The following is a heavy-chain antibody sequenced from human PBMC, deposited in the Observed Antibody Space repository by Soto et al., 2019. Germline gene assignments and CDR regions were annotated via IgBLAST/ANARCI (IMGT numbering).Heavy chain of an antibody. V-gene: IGHV3-30-3*01. Sequence: QVQLVESGGGVVQPGRSLRLSCAASGFTFSSYAMHWVRQAPGKGLEWVAVISYDGSNKYYADSVKGRFTISRDNSKNTLYLHMNSLRAEDTAVYYSARTPYSSGWYIDYWGQGTLVTVSS. CDR3: ARTPYSSGWYIDY. CDR2: ISYDGSNK. CDR1: GFTFSSYA. J-gene: IGHJ4*02. D-gene: IGHD6-19*01.